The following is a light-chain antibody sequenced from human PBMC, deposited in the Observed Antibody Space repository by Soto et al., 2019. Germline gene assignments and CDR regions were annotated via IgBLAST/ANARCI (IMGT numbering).Light chain of an antibody. J-gene: IGLJ2*01. V-gene: IGLV2-14*03. Sequence: QSVLTQPASVSGSPGQSITISCTGTSSDVGGYNYVSWYQQHPGKVPKLMIFDVTNRPSGVSNRFSGSKSGNTASLTISGLQAEDEADYYCSSCTTSNTVVFGGGTKLTVL. CDR3: SSCTTSNTVV. CDR2: DVT. CDR1: SSDVGGYNY.